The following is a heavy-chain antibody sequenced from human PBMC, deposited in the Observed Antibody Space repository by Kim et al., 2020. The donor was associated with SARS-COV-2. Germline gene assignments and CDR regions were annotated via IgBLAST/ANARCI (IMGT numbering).Heavy chain of an antibody. J-gene: IGHJ6*02. CDR2: INHSGST. CDR3: YYYGMDV. Sequence: SETLSLTCAVYGGSFSGYYWSWIRQPPGKGLEWIGEINHSGSTNYNPSLKSRVTISVDTSKNQFSLKLSSVTAADTAGGNYYYYGMDVWGQGTTVTVSS. V-gene: IGHV4-34*01. CDR1: GGSFSGYY.